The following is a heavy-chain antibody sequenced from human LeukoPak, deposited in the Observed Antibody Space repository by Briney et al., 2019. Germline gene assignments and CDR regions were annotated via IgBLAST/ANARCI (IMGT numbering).Heavy chain of an antibody. CDR3: ARDKGYYYGMDV. CDR2: ISHDGSNK. J-gene: IGHJ6*04. Sequence: PGRSLRLSCAASGFTFSSYAMHWVRQAPGKGLEWVAVISHDGSNKYYADSVKGRFTISRDNSKNTLYLQMNSLRAEDTAVYYCARDKGYYYGMDVWGKGTTVTVSS. V-gene: IGHV3-30*04. CDR1: GFTFSSYA.